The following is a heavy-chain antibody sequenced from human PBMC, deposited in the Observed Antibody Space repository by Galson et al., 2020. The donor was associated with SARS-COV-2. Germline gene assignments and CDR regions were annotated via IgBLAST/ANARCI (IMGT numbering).Heavy chain of an antibody. CDR1: GDSISSSNYY. V-gene: IGHV4-39*01. D-gene: IGHD3-22*01. CDR2: IYYSGNT. J-gene: IGHJ4*02. CDR3: EGSGYYYGVEQ. Sequence: SETLSLTCTVSGDSISSSNYYWGWIRQPPGKGLEWIGSIYYSGNTYYNPSLKSRVTISVDMSKNQFSLKLNSVTAADTAVYYCEGSGYYYGVEQWGQGTLVTVSS.